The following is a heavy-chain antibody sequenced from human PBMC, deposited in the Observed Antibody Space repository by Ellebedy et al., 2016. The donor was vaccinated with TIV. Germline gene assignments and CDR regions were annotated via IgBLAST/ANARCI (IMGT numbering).Heavy chain of an antibody. CDR3: AAGNDGGWFDP. J-gene: IGHJ5*02. Sequence: AAPVKVSCKASGYTFTTYDINWVRQATGQGLEWMGRIIPIIGIANYAQKFQGRVTITADKSTSTAYMELSSLRSEDTAVYYCAAGNDGGWFDPWGQGTLVTVSS. CDR1: GYTFTTYD. D-gene: IGHD1-1*01. CDR2: IIPIIGIA. V-gene: IGHV1-69*04.